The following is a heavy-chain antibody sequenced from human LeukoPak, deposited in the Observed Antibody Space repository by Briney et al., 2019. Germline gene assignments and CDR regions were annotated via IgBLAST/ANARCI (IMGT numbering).Heavy chain of an antibody. J-gene: IGHJ5*02. CDR3: VRGTYCGGDCYSSWFDH. CDR1: GFTFSTYA. V-gene: IGHV3-48*02. CDR2: IRRSSGPI. D-gene: IGHD2-21*02. Sequence: PGGSLRLSCAASGFTFSTYAMHWVRQAPGKGLEWVSYIRRSSGPIYYADSVKGRFTISRDNAKNSLYLQMNSLRDEDTTVYYCVRGTYCGGDCYSSWFDHWGQGTLVTVSS.